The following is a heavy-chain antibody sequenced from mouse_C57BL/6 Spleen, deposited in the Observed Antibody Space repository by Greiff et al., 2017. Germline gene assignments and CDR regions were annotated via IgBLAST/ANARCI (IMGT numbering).Heavy chain of an antibody. D-gene: IGHD2-1*01. CDR2: IDPETGGT. Sequence: VQLQQSGAELVRPGASVTLSCKASGYTFTDYELHWVKQTPVHGLEWIGAIDPETGGTDYNQKFKGKAIRTADKSSSTAYMELRSLTSEDSADYYGTVYGNPSDDWGQGTTLTVSS. J-gene: IGHJ2*01. V-gene: IGHV1-15*01. CDR3: TVYGNPSDD. CDR1: GYTFTDYE.